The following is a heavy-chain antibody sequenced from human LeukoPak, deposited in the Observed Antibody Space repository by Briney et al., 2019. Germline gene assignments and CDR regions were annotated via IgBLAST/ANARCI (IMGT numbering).Heavy chain of an antibody. CDR1: GGSFSGYY. D-gene: IGHD6-25*01. J-gene: IGHJ4*02. CDR2: INHSGST. CDR3: ARGAAFDY. V-gene: IGHV4-34*01. Sequence: PSETLSFTCAVYGGSFSGYYWSWIRQPPGKGLEWIGEINHSGSTNYNPSLKSRVTISVDTSKNQFSLKLSSVTAADTAVYYCARGAAFDYWGQGTLVTVSS.